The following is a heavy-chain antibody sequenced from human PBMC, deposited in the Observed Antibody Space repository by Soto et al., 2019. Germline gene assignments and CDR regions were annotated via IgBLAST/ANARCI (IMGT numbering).Heavy chain of an antibody. D-gene: IGHD6-13*01. CDR3: AKTDARFIAAAGPNYFDY. V-gene: IGHV3-23*01. CDR2: ISGSGGST. J-gene: IGHJ4*02. CDR1: GLTFRSYA. Sequence: PVVSQRLSGAASGLTFRSYAMSWISQDPGKGLEWVSAISGSGGSTYYADSVKGRFTISRDNSKNTLYLQMNSLRAEDTAVYYCAKTDARFIAAAGPNYFDYWGQGTLVTVSS.